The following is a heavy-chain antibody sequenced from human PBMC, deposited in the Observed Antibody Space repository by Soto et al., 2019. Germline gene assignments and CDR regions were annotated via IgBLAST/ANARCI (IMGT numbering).Heavy chain of an antibody. CDR3: ATITRSRITGTTVQPYYYGMDV. CDR2: TYYRSKWYF. J-gene: IGHJ6*02. CDR1: GDSVSSNSAG. D-gene: IGHD1-7*01. V-gene: IGHV6-1*01. Sequence: SQTLSLTCAISGDSVSSNSAGWNWIRQTPSRGLEWLGRTYYRSKWYFNYAVSVESRITINPDTSKNQFSLKLSSVTAADTAVYYCATITRSRITGTTVQPYYYGMDVWGQGTTVTVSS.